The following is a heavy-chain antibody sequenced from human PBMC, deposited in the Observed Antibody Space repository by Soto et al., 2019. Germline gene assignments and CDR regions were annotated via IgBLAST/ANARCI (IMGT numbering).Heavy chain of an antibody. D-gene: IGHD2-15*01. Sequence: ASVKVSCKASGGTFSSYAFSWVRQAPGQGLEWMGGIIPIFGTINYAQRFQGRVAITADESTSTAYMELSRLRSEDTAVYYCARGRVYCSGGSCYSLDYWGQGTLVTVSS. J-gene: IGHJ4*02. V-gene: IGHV1-69*13. CDR3: ARGRVYCSGGSCYSLDY. CDR2: IIPIFGTI. CDR1: GGTFSSYA.